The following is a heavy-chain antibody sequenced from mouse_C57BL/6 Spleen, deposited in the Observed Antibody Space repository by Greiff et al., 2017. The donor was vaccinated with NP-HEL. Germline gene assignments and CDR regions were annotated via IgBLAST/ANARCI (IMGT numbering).Heavy chain of an antibody. Sequence: QVQLQQPGAELVMPGASVKLSCKASGYTFTSYWMHWVKQRPGQGLEWIGEIDPSDSYTNYNQKFKGKSTLTVDKASSTACMQLSSLTSEDSAVYYCARKEGGSSYWYFDVWGTGTTVTVSS. V-gene: IGHV1-69*01. CDR1: GYTFTSYW. CDR2: IDPSDSYT. D-gene: IGHD1-1*01. J-gene: IGHJ1*03. CDR3: ARKEGGSSYWYFDV.